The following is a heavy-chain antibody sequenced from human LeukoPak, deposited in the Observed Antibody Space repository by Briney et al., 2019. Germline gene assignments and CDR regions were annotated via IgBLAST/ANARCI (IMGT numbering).Heavy chain of an antibody. Sequence: GGSLRLSCAASGFTFSNYSMNWVRQAPGKGLEWVSSISSSSSYIYYADSVKGRFTISRDNAKNSLYLQMNSLRVEDTAVYYCARELSDLAYCGGDCFDAFDIWGQGTMVTLSS. CDR3: ARELSDLAYCGGDCFDAFDI. D-gene: IGHD2-21*01. CDR2: ISSSSSYI. CDR1: GFTFSNYS. J-gene: IGHJ3*02. V-gene: IGHV3-21*01.